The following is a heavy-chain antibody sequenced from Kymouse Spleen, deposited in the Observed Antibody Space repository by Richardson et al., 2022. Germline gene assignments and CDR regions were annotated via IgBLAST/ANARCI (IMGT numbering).Heavy chain of an antibody. CDR2: INSDGSST. V-gene: IGHV3-74*01. CDR1: GFTFSSYW. CDR3: ARGSSSSEDYYYYGMDV. J-gene: IGHJ6*02. Sequence: EVQLVESGGGLVQPGGSLRLSCAASGFTFSSYWMHWVRQAPGKGLVWVSRINSDGSSTSYADSVKGRFTISRDNAKNTLYLQMNSLRAEDTAVYYCARGSSSSEDYYYYGMDVWGQGTTVTVSS. D-gene: IGHD6-6*01.